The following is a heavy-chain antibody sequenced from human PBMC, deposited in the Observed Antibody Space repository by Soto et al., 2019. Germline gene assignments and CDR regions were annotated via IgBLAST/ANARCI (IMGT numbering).Heavy chain of an antibody. CDR1: GYSFTSYW. Sequence: GESLKISCKGSGYSFTSYWIGWVRQMPGKGLEWMGIIYPGDSDTRYSPSFQGQVAISADKSISTAYLQWSSLKASDTAMYYCARDYYDSSGSQGNWFDPWGQGTLVTVSS. V-gene: IGHV5-51*01. CDR3: ARDYYDSSGSQGNWFDP. J-gene: IGHJ5*02. CDR2: IYPGDSDT. D-gene: IGHD3-22*01.